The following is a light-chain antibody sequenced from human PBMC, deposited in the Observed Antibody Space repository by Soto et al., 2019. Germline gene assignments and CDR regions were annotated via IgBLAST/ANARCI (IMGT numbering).Light chain of an antibody. Sequence: QSALTQPASVSGSPGQSITMSCTGASSDIDGYDYVSWYQHHPGEAPKLLIYDVTNRPSGVSNRFSASKSGNTASLTISGLQAEDEADYYCSSYTSRNTVGFGGGTKLTVL. CDR2: DVT. V-gene: IGLV2-14*01. CDR3: SSYTSRNTVG. CDR1: SSDIDGYDY. J-gene: IGLJ2*01.